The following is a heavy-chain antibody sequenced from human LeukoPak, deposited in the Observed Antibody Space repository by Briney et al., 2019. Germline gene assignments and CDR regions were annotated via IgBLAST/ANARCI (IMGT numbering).Heavy chain of an antibody. J-gene: IGHJ4*02. D-gene: IGHD3-10*01. Sequence: GESLRISCKGSGYSFTSYWISWVRQMPGKGLEWMGRIDPSDSYTNYSPSFQGHVTISADRSISTAYLRWSSLKASDTAMYYCARLRWPRGGRSSFDYWGQGALVTVSS. CDR3: ARLRWPRGGRSSFDY. CDR1: GYSFTSYW. CDR2: IDPSDSYT. V-gene: IGHV5-10-1*01.